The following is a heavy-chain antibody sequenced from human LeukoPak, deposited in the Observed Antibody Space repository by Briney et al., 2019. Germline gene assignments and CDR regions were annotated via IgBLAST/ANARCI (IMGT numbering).Heavy chain of an antibody. CDR3: ARAGSSGYYLQYLQR. Sequence: ASVKVSCKASGYTFTGYYINWVRQAPGQGLEWLGWINPDSGGTNYAQKFQGRVTMTRDTSISTAYMELSRLRSDDTAVYYCARAGSSGYYLQYLQRWGQGTLVTVSS. CDR1: GYTFTGYY. CDR2: INPDSGGT. V-gene: IGHV1-2*02. J-gene: IGHJ1*01. D-gene: IGHD3-22*01.